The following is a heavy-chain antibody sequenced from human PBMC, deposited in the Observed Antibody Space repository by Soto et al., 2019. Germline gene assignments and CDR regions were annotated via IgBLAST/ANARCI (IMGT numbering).Heavy chain of an antibody. CDR1: VGSTSRSDW. CDR2: IHRDGVT. Sequence: QVHVQESGPGLVKPAETLSLTCAISVGSTSRSDWWTWVSQPPGEGQEWIGEIHRDGVTNYNSSLKSRLTISLDQSRNQFSLSLTSVTAADAAVYFCAGRPEIHPRWGQGILVPVSS. CDR3: AGRPEIHPR. J-gene: IGHJ4*02. D-gene: IGHD1-26*01. V-gene: IGHV4-4*01.